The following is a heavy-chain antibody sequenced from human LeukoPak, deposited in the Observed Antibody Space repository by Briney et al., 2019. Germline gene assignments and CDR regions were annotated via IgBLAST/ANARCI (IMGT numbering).Heavy chain of an antibody. Sequence: SGTLSLTCTFSADSFSHYYWSWIPQPPGKGLEWLGHIYSTGSTDYNTSLRSRVVISIDSSTNQFSLKLRSVTAADTAFYYCARLRWQLVGPYFDSWSQGTLVTVSS. J-gene: IGHJ4*02. CDR2: IYSTGST. CDR1: ADSFSHYY. D-gene: IGHD1-26*01. CDR3: ARLRWQLVGPYFDS. V-gene: IGHV4-59*01.